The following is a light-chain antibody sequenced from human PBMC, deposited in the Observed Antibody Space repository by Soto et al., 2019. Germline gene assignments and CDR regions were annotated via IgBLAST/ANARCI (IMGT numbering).Light chain of an antibody. CDR2: NDN. V-gene: IGLV1-44*01. J-gene: IGLJ2*01. Sequence: QSVLTQPPSASGTPGQRVTISCSGSSPNIGSNTVNWYQQITGTAPKLLIYNDNQRPSGVPDRFSGSKSGTSGSLAISGLQSEDEGDYYCAAWDDSLNGHVVFGGGTKLTVL. CDR3: AAWDDSLNGHVV. CDR1: SPNIGSNT.